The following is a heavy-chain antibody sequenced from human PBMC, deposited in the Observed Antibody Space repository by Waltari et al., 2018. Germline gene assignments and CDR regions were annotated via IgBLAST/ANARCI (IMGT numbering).Heavy chain of an antibody. CDR3: VREKDLGGTCVFDF. Sequence: EVQLVESGGGLVQTGGSLRLSCAASGFGFSNYWMDWVRQVPGKGLVGVERTNKDGSGTAYADFVEGRLTISRDNAKSTLHLQMTSLTAEDTAVYYCVREKDLGGTCVFDFWGRGTLVTVSS. D-gene: IGHD1-26*01. J-gene: IGHJ4*02. CDR2: TNKDGSGT. CDR1: GFGFSNYW. V-gene: IGHV3-74*01.